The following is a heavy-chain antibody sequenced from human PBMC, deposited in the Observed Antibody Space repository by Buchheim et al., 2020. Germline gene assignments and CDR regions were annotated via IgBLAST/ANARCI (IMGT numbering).Heavy chain of an antibody. V-gene: IGHV3-48*01. D-gene: IGHD4-23*01. CDR3: ARVFLYGGNSD. Sequence: EVQLVESGGGLVQPGGSLRLSCAASGFTFSSYSMNWVRQAPGKGLEWVSYISSSSSTIYYADSVKGRFTISSDNAKNSLYLKMNSLRAEDTAVYYCARVFLYGGNSDWGQGTL. CDR1: GFTFSSYS. J-gene: IGHJ4*02. CDR2: ISSSSSTI.